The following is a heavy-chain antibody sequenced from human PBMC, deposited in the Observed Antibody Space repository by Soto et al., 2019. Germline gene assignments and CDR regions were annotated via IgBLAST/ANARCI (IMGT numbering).Heavy chain of an antibody. CDR1: GGSISSGGYS. Sequence: SETLSLTCAVSGGSISSGGYSWSRIRQPPGKGLEWIGYIYHSGSTYYNPSLKSRVTLSVDRSKNQFSLKLSSVTAADTAVYYCARVPDRWGQGTLVTVSS. J-gene: IGHJ5*02. D-gene: IGHD2-2*01. CDR2: IYHSGST. CDR3: ARVPDR. V-gene: IGHV4-30-2*01.